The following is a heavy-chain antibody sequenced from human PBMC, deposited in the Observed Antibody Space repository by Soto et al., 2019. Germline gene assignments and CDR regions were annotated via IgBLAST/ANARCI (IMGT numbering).Heavy chain of an antibody. CDR3: ARAALIAAAGYSYFDL. D-gene: IGHD6-13*01. Sequence: ASVKVSCKASGYTFTSYGISWVRQAPGQGLEWMGWISAYNGNTNYAQKLQGRVTMTTDTSTSTAYMELRSLRSDDTAVYYCARAALIAAAGYSYFDLWGRGTLVTVSS. J-gene: IGHJ2*01. V-gene: IGHV1-18*01. CDR2: ISAYNGNT. CDR1: GYTFTSYG.